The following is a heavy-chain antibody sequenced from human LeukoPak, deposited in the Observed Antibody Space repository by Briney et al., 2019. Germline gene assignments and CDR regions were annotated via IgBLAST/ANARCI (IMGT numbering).Heavy chain of an antibody. J-gene: IGHJ4*02. D-gene: IGHD3-16*01. CDR3: ARDGGPYSQIDY. CDR1: GFTFTSYF. CDR2: ITPSGGST. Sequence: GASVKVCCKASGFTFTSYFMHWVRQAPGQGLEWMGIITPSGGSTTYAQKFQGRVTMTRDTSTSTVYMELSSLRSEDTAVYYCARDGGPYSQIDYWGQGTLVTVSS. V-gene: IGHV1-46*01.